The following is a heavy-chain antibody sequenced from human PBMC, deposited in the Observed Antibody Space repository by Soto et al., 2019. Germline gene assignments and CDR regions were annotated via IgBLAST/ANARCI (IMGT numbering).Heavy chain of an antibody. Sequence: QVQLQESGPGLVRPLETLSLTCSVSGDSVNNHFWRWIRQPPGTGLVYIGYIFRRGTAETAGDYPSLKSRVTISLDTSNNQVSLQLTSGTAADTAVYYCARDLRGTSEFEIWGQGALVIVSS. J-gene: IGHJ3*02. CDR2: IFRRGTAETA. CDR3: ARDLRGTSEFEI. CDR1: GDSVNNHF. V-gene: IGHV4-59*02.